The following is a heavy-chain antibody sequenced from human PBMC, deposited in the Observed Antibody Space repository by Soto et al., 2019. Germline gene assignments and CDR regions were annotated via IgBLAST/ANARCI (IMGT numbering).Heavy chain of an antibody. J-gene: IGHJ6*02. D-gene: IGHD6-6*01. V-gene: IGHV6-1*01. CDR1: GDSVSSNSAG. Sequence: QVQLQQSGPGLVKPSQTLSLTCAVSGDSVSSNSAGWNWIRQSPSRGLEWLGRTYYRSKWYYGYAVSVKSRITIKPDTSKNQFSLQLNSVTPEDTAVYYCARIHSSSSSDMDVWGQGTTVTVSS. CDR3: ARIHSSSSSDMDV. CDR2: TYYRSKWYY.